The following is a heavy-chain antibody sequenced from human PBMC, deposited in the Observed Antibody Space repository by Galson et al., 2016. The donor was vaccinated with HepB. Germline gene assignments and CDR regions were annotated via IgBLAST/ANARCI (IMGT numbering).Heavy chain of an antibody. CDR1: GFTFRGYY. D-gene: IGHD6-19*01. CDR3: GRDGTGPSSAWGIADY. CDR2: IDTTGTYA. J-gene: IGHJ4*02. Sequence: SLRLSCAGSGFTFRGYYMTWIRQAPGKGLEWVSYIDTTGTYADYADSVKGRFTISRDNAKNSVYLQMNSLTVEDTAVYYCGRDGTGPSSAWGIADYWGQGTLVTVSS. V-gene: IGHV3-11*06.